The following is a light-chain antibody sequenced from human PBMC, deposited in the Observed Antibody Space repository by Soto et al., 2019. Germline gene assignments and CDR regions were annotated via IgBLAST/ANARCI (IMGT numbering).Light chain of an antibody. J-gene: IGKJ4*01. CDR1: QTISTY. Sequence: DIQMTQSPSSLSASVGDRVTITCRASQTISTYVTWYQQKPGKAPKALISDASTLQSGVPSRFSGSGSGTDFTLSISSLQPEDIATYYCQQSFSSLLSFGGGTQVEIK. CDR3: QQSFSSLLS. CDR2: DAS. V-gene: IGKV1-39*01.